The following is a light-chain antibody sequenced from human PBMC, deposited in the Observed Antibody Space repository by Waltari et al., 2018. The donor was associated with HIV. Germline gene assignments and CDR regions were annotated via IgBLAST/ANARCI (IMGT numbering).Light chain of an antibody. Sequence: IVMTQSPATLSVSPGERVTPSCRASLSGSSNLAWYQQKPVQAPRLLIYGASARDTGIPATFSGSGSGTDFTLTVSNLQSEDFATYYCQQYSNWPRTFGNGTKVEI. CDR3: QQYSNWPRT. CDR1: LSGSSN. CDR2: GAS. V-gene: IGKV3-15*01. J-gene: IGKJ1*01.